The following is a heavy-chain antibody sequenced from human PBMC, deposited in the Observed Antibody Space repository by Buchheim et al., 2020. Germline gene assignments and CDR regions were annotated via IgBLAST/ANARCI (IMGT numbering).Heavy chain of an antibody. Sequence: EVQLLESGGGLVQPGGSLRLSCAASGFTFSSYAMSWVRQAPGKGLEWVSAISGSGGSTYYADSVKGRFTISRDNSKNTLYLQMNSLRAEDTAVYYCAKEGTTYYDFWSGYRYYYYYYGMDVWGQGTT. CDR3: AKEGTTYYDFWSGYRYYYYYYGMDV. CDR2: ISGSGGST. CDR1: GFTFSSYA. V-gene: IGHV3-23*01. D-gene: IGHD3-3*01. J-gene: IGHJ6*02.